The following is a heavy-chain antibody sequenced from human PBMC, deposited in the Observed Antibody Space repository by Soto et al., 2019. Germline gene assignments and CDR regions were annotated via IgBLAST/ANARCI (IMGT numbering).Heavy chain of an antibody. CDR2: IKQDGSEK. CDR1: GFTFSSYW. V-gene: IGHV3-7*01. D-gene: IGHD3-22*01. J-gene: IGHJ5*02. CDR3: ARVGSYYDSSGYYPPYNWFDP. Sequence: QSGGSLRLSCAASGFTFSSYWMSWVRQAPGKGLEWVANIKQDGSEKYYVDSVKGRFTISRDNAKNSLYLQMNSLRAEDTAVYYCARVGSYYDSSGYYPPYNWFDPWGQGTLVTVSS.